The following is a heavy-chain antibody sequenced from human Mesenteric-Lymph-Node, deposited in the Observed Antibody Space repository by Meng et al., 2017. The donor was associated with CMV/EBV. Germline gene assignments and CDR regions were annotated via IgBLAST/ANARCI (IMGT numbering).Heavy chain of an antibody. CDR3: ARPFPSWQSPRLDPFGA. J-gene: IGHJ5*02. CDR1: GDSIRSVYY. V-gene: IGHV4-39*01. Sequence: QEAAPELLPPWAPRPLPCSALGDSIRSVYYWRCIRHPPVRVLEWIGSVHYTGSTHYSPSLKDRVTVSVDTSTNQFSLRLTSVTAADTAVYYCARPFPSWQSPRLDPFGAWGQGTLVTVSS. CDR2: VHYTGST. D-gene: IGHD6-19*01.